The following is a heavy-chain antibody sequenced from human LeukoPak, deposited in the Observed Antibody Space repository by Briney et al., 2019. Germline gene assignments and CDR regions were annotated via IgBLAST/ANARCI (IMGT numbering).Heavy chain of an antibody. CDR1: GFTFNAYG. CDR3: AKDPDFYY. V-gene: IGHV3-30*18. CDR2: IPYDGSNI. J-gene: IGHJ4*02. Sequence: GKSLRLSCATSGFTFNAYGMHWVRQAPAKGLEWVAFIPYDGSNIYYGDSVKGRFTISRNNSKNTLYLQMNDLRTEDTAVYYCAKDPDFYYWGQGTLVTVSS.